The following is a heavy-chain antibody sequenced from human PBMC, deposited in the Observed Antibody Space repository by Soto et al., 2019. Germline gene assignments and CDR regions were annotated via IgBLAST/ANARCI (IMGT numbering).Heavy chain of an antibody. J-gene: IGHJ4*02. CDR3: ASSSTYGSGSYSPAPFDY. V-gene: IGHV1-69*06. CDR1: GGTFSSYA. Sequence: QVQLVQSGAEVKKPGSSVKVSFKASGGTFSSYAISWVRQAPGQGLEWMGGIIPIFGTANYAQKFQGRVTITADKSTSTAYMELSSLRSEDTAVYYCASSSTYGSGSYSPAPFDYWGQGTLVTVSS. CDR2: IIPIFGTA. D-gene: IGHD3-10*01.